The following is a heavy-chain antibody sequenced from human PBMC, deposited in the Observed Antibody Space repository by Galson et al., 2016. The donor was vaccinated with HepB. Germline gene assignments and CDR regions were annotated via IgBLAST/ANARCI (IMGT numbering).Heavy chain of an antibody. J-gene: IGHJ3*02. V-gene: IGHV3-30*18. CDR3: AKTAAAGGDFDI. D-gene: IGHD6-13*01. CDR1: GFTFSSFG. CDR2: ISYDGSNK. Sequence: SLRLSCAASGFTFSSFGMHWVRQSPGKGLEWVAVISYDGSNKYYADSVKGRFTISRDNSKNTLYLQMNSLRAEDTAMFYCAKTAAAGGDFDIWGQGTMVTVSS.